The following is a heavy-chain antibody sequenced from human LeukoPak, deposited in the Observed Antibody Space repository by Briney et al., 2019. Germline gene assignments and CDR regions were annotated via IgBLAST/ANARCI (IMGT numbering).Heavy chain of an antibody. CDR1: GVTFSSYW. Sequence: GGSLRLSCAASGVTFSSYWMSWVRQAPGKGLEWVANIKEDGSEKYYVDSVKGRFTISRDNAKTSVYLQMNSLRAEDTAVYYCARGRFNYDSTGYSSFYYWGQGTLVTASS. CDR3: ARGRFNYDSTGYSSFYY. D-gene: IGHD3-22*01. J-gene: IGHJ4*02. V-gene: IGHV3-7*01. CDR2: IKEDGSEK.